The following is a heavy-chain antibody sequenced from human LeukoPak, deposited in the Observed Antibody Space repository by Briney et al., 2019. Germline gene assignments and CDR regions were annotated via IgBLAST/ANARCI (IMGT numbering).Heavy chain of an antibody. CDR2: ISAYNGNT. Sequence: GASVKVSCKASGYTFTSYGISWVRQAPGQGLEWMGWISAYNGNTNYAQKLQGRVTMTTDTSTSTAYMELRSLRSDDTAVYYCARVGCSSTSCYEVMGRWFDPWGQGTLITVSS. J-gene: IGHJ5*02. CDR1: GYTFTSYG. CDR3: ARVGCSSTSCYEVMGRWFDP. D-gene: IGHD2-2*01. V-gene: IGHV1-18*01.